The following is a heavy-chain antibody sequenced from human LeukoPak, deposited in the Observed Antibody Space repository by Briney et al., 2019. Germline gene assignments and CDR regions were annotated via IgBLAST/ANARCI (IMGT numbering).Heavy chain of an antibody. CDR3: ASIPGGIDY. V-gene: IGHV4-39*07. CDR2: IYYSGST. D-gene: IGHD1-1*01. Sequence: PSETLSLTCTVSGGSISSSSYYWGWIRQPPGKGLEWIGSIYYSGSTYYNPSLKSRVTIPVDTSKNQFSLKLSSVTAADTAVYYCASIPGGIDYWGQGTLVTVSS. J-gene: IGHJ4*02. CDR1: GGSISSSSYY.